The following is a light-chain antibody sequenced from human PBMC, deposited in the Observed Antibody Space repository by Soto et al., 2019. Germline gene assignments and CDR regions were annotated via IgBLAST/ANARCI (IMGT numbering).Light chain of an antibody. J-gene: IGLJ1*01. Sequence: QSALTQPPSASGSPGQSVTISCAGTSNNVGSYDYVSWYRQHPGQAPKLLIYEVTKRPSGVPDRFSGSKSGNTASLTVSGLQAEDEADYYCSSFVGVNIYVFGTGTKVTVL. CDR2: EVT. V-gene: IGLV2-8*01. CDR3: SSFVGVNIYV. CDR1: SNNVGSYDY.